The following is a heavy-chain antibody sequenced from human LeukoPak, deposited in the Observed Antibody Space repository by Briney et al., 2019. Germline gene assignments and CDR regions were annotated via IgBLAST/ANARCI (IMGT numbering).Heavy chain of an antibody. D-gene: IGHD5-18*01. CDR2: MNQDGSER. Sequence: GGSLRLSYAASGFTFSSYWMSWVRQAPGKGLEWVVNMNQDGSERYYVDSVKGRFTISRDNAKNSLYLQMSSLRAEDTAVYYCAKDQRYSYGSTVDYWGQGTLVTVSS. CDR3: AKDQRYSYGSTVDY. CDR1: GFTFSSYW. V-gene: IGHV3-7*01. J-gene: IGHJ4*02.